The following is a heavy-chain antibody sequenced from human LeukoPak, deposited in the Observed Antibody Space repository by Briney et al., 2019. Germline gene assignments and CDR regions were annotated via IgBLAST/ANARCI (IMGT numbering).Heavy chain of an antibody. CDR1: GFTFSTYG. Sequence: PGGSLRLSCAASGFTFSTYGMHWVRQAPGKGLEWVAVISYDGSNKYYADSVKGRFTISRDNSKNTLYLQMNSLRVEDTAVYYCAKDKRIYSSGWYEANFDYWGQGTLVTVSS. V-gene: IGHV3-30*18. D-gene: IGHD6-19*01. CDR3: AKDKRIYSSGWYEANFDY. CDR2: ISYDGSNK. J-gene: IGHJ4*02.